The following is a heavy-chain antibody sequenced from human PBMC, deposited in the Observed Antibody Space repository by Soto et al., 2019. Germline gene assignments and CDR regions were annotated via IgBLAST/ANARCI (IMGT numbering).Heavy chain of an antibody. Sequence: EVQLVQSEAEVKKPGESLQISCKGSGYTFTNYWIGWVRQMPGKGLEWMGIIYPGDSHTVYSPSFQGQVSISADKSITTAYLQWSSLRASDTAMYYCARRSGASTASWGYWGQGTLVTVSS. D-gene: IGHD2-21*02. CDR1: GYTFTNYW. V-gene: IGHV5-51*01. CDR2: IYPGDSHT. J-gene: IGHJ4*02. CDR3: ARRSGASTASWGY.